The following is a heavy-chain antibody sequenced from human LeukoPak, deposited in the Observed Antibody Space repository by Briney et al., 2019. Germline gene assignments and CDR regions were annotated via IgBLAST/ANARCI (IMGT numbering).Heavy chain of an antibody. V-gene: IGHV1-18*01. CDR2: ISGYNGDT. CDR3: ARDWKPPDYYYGMDV. Sequence: ASVKVSFKASGYTFTSYGISWVRQAPGQGPEWMGWISGYNGDTNYAQKFQGRVTMTTDTSTSTAYMELRNLRSDDTAVYYCARDWKPPDYYYGMDVWGQGTTVTVSS. J-gene: IGHJ6*02. D-gene: IGHD1-1*01. CDR1: GYTFTSYG.